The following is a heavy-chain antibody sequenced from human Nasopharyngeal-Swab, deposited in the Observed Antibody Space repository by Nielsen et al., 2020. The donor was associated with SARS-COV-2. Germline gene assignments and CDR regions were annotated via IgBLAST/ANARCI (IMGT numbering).Heavy chain of an antibody. V-gene: IGHV1-18*01. CDR3: ARGSGASPADAFDL. J-gene: IGHJ3*01. Sequence: ASMKVSCKASGFIFTNYGITWVRQAPGQGLERMGWISAYNGNTDFGQKFQDRVTMTTDTSTSTAYMEMRSLRSDDTAIYYCARGSGASPADAFDLWGHGTMVTVSS. D-gene: IGHD4-17*01. CDR1: GFIFTNYG. CDR2: ISAYNGNT.